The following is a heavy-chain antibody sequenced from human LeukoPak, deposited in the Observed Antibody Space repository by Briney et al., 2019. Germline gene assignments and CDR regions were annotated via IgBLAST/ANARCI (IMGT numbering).Heavy chain of an antibody. J-gene: IGHJ4*02. CDR3: AKDRGRFRGDFDY. D-gene: IGHD3-10*01. Sequence: GGSLRLSCAASGFTFSSYAMSWVRQAPGKGVEWVSAISGSGGSTYYADSVKGRFTISRDNSKNTLYLQMNSLRAEDTGVYYCAKDRGRFRGDFDYWDQGTLVTVSS. CDR1: GFTFSSYA. V-gene: IGHV3-23*01. CDR2: ISGSGGST.